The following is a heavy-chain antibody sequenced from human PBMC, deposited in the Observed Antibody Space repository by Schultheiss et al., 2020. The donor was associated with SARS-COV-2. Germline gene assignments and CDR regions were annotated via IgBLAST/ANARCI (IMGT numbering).Heavy chain of an antibody. V-gene: IGHV1-2*02. CDR3: ARISPVGATRLYYYYGMDV. CDR2: INPNSGGT. J-gene: IGHJ6*02. CDR1: GYTFTGYY. Sequence: ASVKVSCKASGYTFTGYYMHWVRQAPGQGLEWMGWINPNSGGTNYAQKFQGRVTMTRNTSISTAYMELSSLRSEDTAVYYCARISPVGATRLYYYYGMDVWGQGTTVTVSS. D-gene: IGHD1-26*01.